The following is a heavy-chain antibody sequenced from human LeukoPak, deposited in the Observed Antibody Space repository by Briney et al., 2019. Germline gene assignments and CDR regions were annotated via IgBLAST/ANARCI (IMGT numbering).Heavy chain of an antibody. D-gene: IGHD1-26*01. CDR1: GFTFNNYA. Sequence: QPGGSLRLSCAASGFTFNNYAMNWVRQAPGKGLEWVSTISDSGDNTYYADSVKGRFTISRDNSKNTLYLQMNNLRAEDTAVYYCAKREVGYYFDYWGQGTLVTVSS. V-gene: IGHV3-23*01. CDR3: AKREVGYYFDY. CDR2: ISDSGDNT. J-gene: IGHJ4*02.